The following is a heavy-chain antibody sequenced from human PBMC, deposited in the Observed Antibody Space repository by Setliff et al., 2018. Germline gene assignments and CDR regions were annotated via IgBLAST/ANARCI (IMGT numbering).Heavy chain of an antibody. CDR3: ARRGNRGSGWYAGIDY. CDR2: IKQDGSEK. J-gene: IGHJ4*02. V-gene: IGHV3-7*01. D-gene: IGHD6-19*01. CDR1: GFTFSNYW. Sequence: GSLRLSCAASGFTFSNYWMNWVRQAPGKGLEWVANIKQDGSEKNYVDSVKGRFTISRDNAMNSLYLQMNSLRVADTAVYFCARRGNRGSGWYAGIDYWGQGTLVTVSS.